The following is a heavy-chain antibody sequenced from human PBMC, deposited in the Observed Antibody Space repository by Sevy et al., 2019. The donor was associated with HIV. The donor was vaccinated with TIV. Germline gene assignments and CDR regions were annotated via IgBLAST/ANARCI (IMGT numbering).Heavy chain of an antibody. D-gene: IGHD1-1*01. CDR3: AKNQLDAYVVVHDWYFDL. Sequence: GGSLRLSCAASGFTFSSYGMHWVRQAPGKGLEWVAITSYDGTNKYYADSVKGRFTISRDNSKNTLYLQMNSLRAEDTAVYYCAKNQLDAYVVVHDWYFDLWGRGTLVTVSS. J-gene: IGHJ2*01. CDR2: TSYDGTNK. CDR1: GFTFSSYG. V-gene: IGHV3-30*18.